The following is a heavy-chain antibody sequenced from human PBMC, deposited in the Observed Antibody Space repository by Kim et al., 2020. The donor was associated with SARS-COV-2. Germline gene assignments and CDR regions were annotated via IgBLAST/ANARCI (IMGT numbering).Heavy chain of an antibody. D-gene: IGHD2-15*01. CDR2: INHSGST. J-gene: IGHJ4*02. V-gene: IGHV4-34*01. CDR1: GGSFSGYY. CDR3: ARRVVVVAAYFDY. Sequence: SETLSLTCAAYGGSFSGYYWSWIRQPPGKGLEWIGEINHSGSTNYNPSLKSRVTISVDTSKNQFSLKLSSGTAADTAVYYCARRVVVVAAYFDYWGQGTLVTVSS.